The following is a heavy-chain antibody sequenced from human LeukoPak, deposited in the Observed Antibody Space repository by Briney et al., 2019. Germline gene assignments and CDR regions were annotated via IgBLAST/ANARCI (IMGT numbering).Heavy chain of an antibody. CDR1: GGSISSYY. J-gene: IGHJ3*02. CDR3: ARGIAAAGLDAFDI. V-gene: IGHV4-59*12. CDR2: IYYSGST. D-gene: IGHD6-13*01. Sequence: SETLSLTCTVSGGSISSYYWSWIRQPPGKGLEWIGSIYYSGSTYYNPSLKSRVTISVDTSKNQFSLKLSSVTAADTAVYYCARGIAAAGLDAFDIWGQGTMVTVSS.